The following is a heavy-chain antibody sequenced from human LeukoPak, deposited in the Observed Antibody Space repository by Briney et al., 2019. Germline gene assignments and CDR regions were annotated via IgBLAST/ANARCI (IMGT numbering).Heavy chain of an antibody. V-gene: IGHV3-33*06. CDR3: AKGSYYDSSGSFYFDY. D-gene: IGHD3-22*01. CDR1: GFSFSAFG. CDR2: MWYHETNR. Sequence: GGSLRLSCATSGFSFSAFGMHWVRQAPGKGLEWVAVMWYHETNRYYADSVKGRFTISRDNSKNTLYVQVNSLGTEDTAAYYCAKGSYYDSSGSFYFDYWGQGTLVTVSS. J-gene: IGHJ4*02.